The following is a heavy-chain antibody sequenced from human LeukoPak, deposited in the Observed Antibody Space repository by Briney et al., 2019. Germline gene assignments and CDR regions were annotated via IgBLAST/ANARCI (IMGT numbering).Heavy chain of an antibody. CDR3: AREGRSSIPGC. V-gene: IGHV4-4*07. CDR1: GGSISGNH. J-gene: IGHJ4*02. CDR2: IYSSGST. D-gene: IGHD2-21*01. Sequence: PSETLSLTCTVSGGSISGNHWSWIRQPAGKGLEWIGRIYSSGSTDYNPSLKSRVTMSVDTSKNQFSLKLSSVTAADTAVYYCAREGRSSIPGCWGQGTLVTVSS.